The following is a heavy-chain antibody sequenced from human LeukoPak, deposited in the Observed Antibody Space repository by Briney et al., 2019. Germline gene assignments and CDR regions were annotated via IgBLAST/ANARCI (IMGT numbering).Heavy chain of an antibody. CDR3: ATERVPNIVY. CDR2: INPNSGGT. D-gene: IGHD4/OR15-4a*01. CDR1: GYTFTGHY. V-gene: IGHV1-2*02. J-gene: IGHJ4*02. Sequence: ASVKVSCKASGYTFTGHYMHWVRQAPGQGLEWMGWINPNSGGTNYAQKFQGRVTVTRDTSISTTYMELTRLKSDDTAVYYCATERVPNIVYWGQGTLVTVSS.